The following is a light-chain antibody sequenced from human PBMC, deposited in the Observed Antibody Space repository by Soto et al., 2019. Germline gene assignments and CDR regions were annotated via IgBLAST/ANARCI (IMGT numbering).Light chain of an antibody. CDR3: CSYAGTYTYV. Sequence: QSVLTQPRSVSGSPGQSVIISCTGTSSDVGGFYYVSWYQQHPGKAPKLLIYDVGKRPSGVPDRFSGSKSGNTASLTISGLQVEDEADYYCCSYAGTYTYVFGTGTKVTVL. CDR1: SSDVGGFYY. V-gene: IGLV2-11*01. CDR2: DVG. J-gene: IGLJ1*01.